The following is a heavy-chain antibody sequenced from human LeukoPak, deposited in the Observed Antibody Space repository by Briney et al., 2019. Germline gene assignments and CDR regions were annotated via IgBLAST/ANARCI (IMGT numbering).Heavy chain of an antibody. CDR2: IDSSGST. CDR3: ARSRSTTGDYFDY. J-gene: IGHJ4*02. Sequence: SETLSLTCTTVSGASIKGYYWGWIRQPAERGLEWIGRIDSSGSTHDNPSLKSRVTMSLDTSNNEFSLKLSSVTAADTAVYYCARSRSTTGDYFDYWGQGTLVTVSS. V-gene: IGHV4-4*07. CDR1: GASIKGYY. D-gene: IGHD1-1*01.